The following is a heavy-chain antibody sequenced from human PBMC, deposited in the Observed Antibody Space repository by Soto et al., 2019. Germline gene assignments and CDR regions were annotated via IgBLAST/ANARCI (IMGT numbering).Heavy chain of an antibody. V-gene: IGHV3-30*18. CDR1: GFTFSSYG. J-gene: IGHJ6*02. CDR3: AKVLLWFGELLKMAKGMDV. Sequence: PGGSLRLSCAASGFTFSSYGMHWVRQAPGKGLEWVAVISYDGSNKYYADSVKGRFTISRDNSKNTLYLQMNSLRAEDTAVYYCAKVLLWFGELLKMAKGMDVWGQGTTVTVSS. D-gene: IGHD3-10*01. CDR2: ISYDGSNK.